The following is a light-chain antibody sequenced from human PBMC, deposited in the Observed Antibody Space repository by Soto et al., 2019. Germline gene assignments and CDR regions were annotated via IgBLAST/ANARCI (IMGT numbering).Light chain of an antibody. CDR2: RAS. CDR3: QQYNNWPKT. Sequence: EIVMTQSPATLSVSPGERATLSCRASQSVNSNLAWYQQKPGQAPRLLIYRASTRATGIQTRFSGSGSGNEFHLTISSLEPEDFAVYYCQQYNNWPKTFGQGTK. J-gene: IGKJ1*01. V-gene: IGKV3-15*01. CDR1: QSVNSN.